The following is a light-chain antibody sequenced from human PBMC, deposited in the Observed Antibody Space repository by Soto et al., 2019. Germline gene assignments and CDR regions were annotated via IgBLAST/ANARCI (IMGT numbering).Light chain of an antibody. V-gene: IGKV3-11*01. CDR3: QLRSNWPPWT. Sequence: EIVLTQSPATLSLSPGERATLSCRASQSVSSYLAWYQQKPGQAPRLLIYDASNRATGIPARFSGSGSGTDFSLPISSLVPEDVAVYYCQLRSNWPPWTFGQGTKVEI. CDR2: DAS. CDR1: QSVSSY. J-gene: IGKJ1*01.